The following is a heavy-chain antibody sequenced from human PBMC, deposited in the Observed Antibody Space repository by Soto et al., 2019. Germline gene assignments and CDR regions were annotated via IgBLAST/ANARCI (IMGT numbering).Heavy chain of an antibody. V-gene: IGHV1-69*13. CDR1: GGTFSSYA. CDR3: ARDPIAARHSYYYGMDV. CDR2: IIPIFGTA. J-gene: IGHJ6*02. Sequence: ASVKVSCKASGGTFSSYAISWVRQAPGQGLEWMGGIIPIFGTANYAQKFQGRVTITADESTSTAYMELSSLRSEDTAVYYCARDPIAARHSYYYGMDVWGQGTTVTVSS. D-gene: IGHD6-6*01.